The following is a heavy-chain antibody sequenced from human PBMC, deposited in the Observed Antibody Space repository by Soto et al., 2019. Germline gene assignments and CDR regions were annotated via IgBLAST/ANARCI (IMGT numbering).Heavy chain of an antibody. J-gene: IGHJ6*02. D-gene: IGHD2-21*02. CDR2: IYYSGST. Sequence: QVQLQESGPGLVKPSQTLSLTCTVSGGSISSGGYYWSWIRQHPGKGLEWIGYIYYSGSTYYNPSLKSQVTISVDPSKNQFSLKRSSVTAADTAVYYCARVCGGDCHYGMDVWGQGTTVTVSS. V-gene: IGHV4-31*01. CDR1: GGSISSGGYY. CDR3: ARVCGGDCHYGMDV.